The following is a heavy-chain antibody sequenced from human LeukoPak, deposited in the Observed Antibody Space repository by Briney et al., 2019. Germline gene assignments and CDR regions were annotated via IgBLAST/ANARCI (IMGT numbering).Heavy chain of an antibody. D-gene: IGHD2-2*01. CDR2: ISWNSGSI. J-gene: IGHJ3*02. Sequence: GGSLRLSCAASGFTFDDYAMHWVRQAPGKGLEWVSGISWNSGSIGYADSVKGRFTISRDNAKSSLYLQMNSLRAEDTALYYCAKDVVGHPTDAFDIWGQGTMVTVSS. CDR1: GFTFDDYA. CDR3: AKDVVGHPTDAFDI. V-gene: IGHV3-9*01.